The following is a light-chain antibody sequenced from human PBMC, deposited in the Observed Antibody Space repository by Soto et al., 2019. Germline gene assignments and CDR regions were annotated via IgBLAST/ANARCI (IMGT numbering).Light chain of an antibody. CDR1: QSVTNNY. V-gene: IGKV3-20*01. Sequence: EIVLTQSPDTLSLSPGERATLSCRASQSVTNNYVAWYQQKPGQAPRLLIYGASSRATGIPDRFSGSGSGTDFTLIINRLEPEDFAVYYCQQYGSSPRTFGQGTKVEIK. CDR3: QQYGSSPRT. J-gene: IGKJ1*01. CDR2: GAS.